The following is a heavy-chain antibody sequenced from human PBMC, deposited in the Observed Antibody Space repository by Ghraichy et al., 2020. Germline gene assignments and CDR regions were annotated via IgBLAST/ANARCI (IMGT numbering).Heavy chain of an antibody. CDR3: ARHKGYSSSWKDY. Sequence: SQTLSLTCTVSGGSISSSSYYWGWIRQPPGKGLEWIGSIYYSGSTYYNPSLKSRVTISVDTSKNQFSLKLSSVTAADTAVYYCARHKGYSSSWKDYWGQGTLVTVSS. CDR1: GGSISSSSYY. J-gene: IGHJ4*02. D-gene: IGHD6-13*01. V-gene: IGHV4-39*01. CDR2: IYYSGST.